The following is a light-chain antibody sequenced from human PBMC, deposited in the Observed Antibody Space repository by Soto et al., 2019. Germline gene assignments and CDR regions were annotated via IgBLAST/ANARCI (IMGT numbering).Light chain of an antibody. J-gene: IGLJ2*01. Sequence: QSVLTQPRSVSGSPGQSVTIFCTGTSSDVGAYNFVSWYQEHPGKAPKLIIYDVTKRPSGVPDRFSGSKSGNTASLTIFGLQTEDEADYHCCSYAGSYSVTFGGGTKLTVL. CDR3: CSYAGSYSVT. V-gene: IGLV2-11*01. CDR1: SSDVGAYNF. CDR2: DVT.